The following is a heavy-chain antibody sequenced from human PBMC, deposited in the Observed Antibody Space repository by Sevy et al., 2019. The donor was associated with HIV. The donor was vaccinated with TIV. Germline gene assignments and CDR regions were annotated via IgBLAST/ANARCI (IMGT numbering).Heavy chain of an antibody. D-gene: IGHD6-6*01. CDR2: IIPIFGTA. CDR1: GGTFSSYA. Sequence: ASVKVSCKASGGTFSSYAISWVRQAPGQGLEWMGGIIPIFGTANYAQKFQGRVTITADESTSTAYMELSSLRSEDTAVYYCARGSSSYDYYYGMDVWGQGTTVTVSS. J-gene: IGHJ6*02. CDR3: ARGSSSYDYYYGMDV. V-gene: IGHV1-69*13.